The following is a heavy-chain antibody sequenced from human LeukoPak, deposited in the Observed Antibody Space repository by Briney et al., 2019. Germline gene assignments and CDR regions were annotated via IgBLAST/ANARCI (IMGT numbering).Heavy chain of an antibody. CDR1: GGSISSSSYY. CDR2: IYYSGST. CDR3: ARDLVGSSSSSWFGP. Sequence: SETLSLTCTVSGGSISSSSYYWGWIRQPPGKGLEWIGSIYYSGSTYYNPSLKSRVTISVDTSKNQFSLKLISVTAADTAVYYCARDLVGSSSSSWFGPWGQGTLVTVSS. J-gene: IGHJ5*02. V-gene: IGHV4-39*07. D-gene: IGHD6-6*01.